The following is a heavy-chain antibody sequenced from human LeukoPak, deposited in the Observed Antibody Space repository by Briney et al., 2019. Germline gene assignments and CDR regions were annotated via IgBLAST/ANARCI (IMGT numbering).Heavy chain of an antibody. CDR2: IYYSGST. CDR3: ASVDYSSGWYQIDY. CDR1: GGSISSGGSY. V-gene: IGHV4-31*03. Sequence: SQTLSLTCTVSGGSISSGGSYWSWIRQLPGKGLEWIGYIYYSGSTYYNPSLTSRVTISVDTSKNQFSLNLSSVTAADTAVYYCASVDYSSGWYQIDYWGQGTLVTVS. J-gene: IGHJ4*02. D-gene: IGHD6-19*01.